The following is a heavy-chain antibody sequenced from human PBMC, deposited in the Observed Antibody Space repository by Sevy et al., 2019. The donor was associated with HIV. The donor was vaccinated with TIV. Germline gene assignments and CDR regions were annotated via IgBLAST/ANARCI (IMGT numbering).Heavy chain of an antibody. CDR3: ARELISGRYYGMDV. J-gene: IGHJ6*02. V-gene: IGHV4-59*01. CDR1: GGSISSYY. CDR2: IYYTGST. Sequence: SETLSLTCTVSGGSISSYYWNWIRQSPGKGLEWIGYIYYTGSTNYNPSLKSRVTISVETSKNQFSLKLTSVTAADTAVYYCARELISGRYYGMDVWGQGTTVTVSS. D-gene: IGHD6-19*01.